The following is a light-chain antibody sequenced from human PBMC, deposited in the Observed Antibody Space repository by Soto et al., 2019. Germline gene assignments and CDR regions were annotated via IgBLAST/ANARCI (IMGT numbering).Light chain of an antibody. J-gene: IGKJ4*01. CDR1: QSVLYSSNNKNY. Sequence: DIVMTQSPDSLAVSLGERATINCKSSQSVLYSSNNKNYLAWYQQKPGQPPKLLIYWASTRESGVPDRFSGSGSGADFTLTISSLQAEDVAVYYCQQVYSPPLPFGGGTKVDIK. V-gene: IGKV4-1*01. CDR3: QQVYSPPLP. CDR2: WAS.